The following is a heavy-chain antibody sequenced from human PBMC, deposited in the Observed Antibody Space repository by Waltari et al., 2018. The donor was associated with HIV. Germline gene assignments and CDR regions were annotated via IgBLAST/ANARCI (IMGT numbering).Heavy chain of an antibody. V-gene: IGHV4-34*02. D-gene: IGHD6-13*01. CDR3: VRGYAAAAPYYGLDV. CDR2: VNHVGSA. J-gene: IGHJ6*02. Sequence: VRLESWGTGHLKPSETLSLSCSVYGGSFSGSYSSWIRQFPERGLEWIAEVNHVGSAKYNPSLESRVSISVDTSKKQFYLKVRSVTAADTAVYYCVRGYAAAAPYYGLDVWGQGTAVSVSS. CDR1: GGSFSGSY.